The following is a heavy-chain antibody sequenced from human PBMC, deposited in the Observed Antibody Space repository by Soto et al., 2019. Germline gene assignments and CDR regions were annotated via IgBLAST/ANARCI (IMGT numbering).Heavy chain of an antibody. J-gene: IGHJ6*02. CDR2: IIPIFGTA. CDR3: ALSGYDFWSGYPASYSYGMDV. V-gene: IGHV1-69*13. D-gene: IGHD3-3*01. Sequence: SVKVSCKASGGTFSSYAISWVRQAPGQGLEWMGVIIPIFGTANYAQKFQGRVTITADESTSTAYMELSSLRSGDTAVYYCALSGYDFWSGYPASYSYGMDVWGQGTTVTVSS. CDR1: GGTFSSYA.